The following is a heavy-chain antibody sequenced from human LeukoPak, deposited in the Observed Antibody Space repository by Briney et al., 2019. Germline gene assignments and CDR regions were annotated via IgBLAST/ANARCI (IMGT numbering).Heavy chain of an antibody. J-gene: IGHJ4*02. D-gene: IGHD3-3*01. CDR1: GFTFSNAW. V-gene: IGHV3-15*01. Sequence: PGGSLRLSCAASGFTFSNAWMSWVRQAPGKGLEWVGRIKSRTDGGTTDYAAPVKGRFTISRDDPRNTLYLQMNSLKTEDTAVYYCTTDRSEGHNYDFWSGYYTGGGSFDYWGQGTLVTVSS. CDR2: IKSRTDGGTT. CDR3: TTDRSEGHNYDFWSGYYTGGGSFDY.